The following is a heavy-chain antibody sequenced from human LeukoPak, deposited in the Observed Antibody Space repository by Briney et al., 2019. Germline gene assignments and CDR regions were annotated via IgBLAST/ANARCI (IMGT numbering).Heavy chain of an antibody. J-gene: IGHJ4*02. V-gene: IGHV3-23*01. D-gene: IGHD2-2*01. CDR2: ISGSGGST. Sequence: GGSLRLSCAASGFTFSSYAMSWVRQAPGKGLEWVSAISGSGGSTYYADSVKGRFTISRDNSKNTLYLQMNSLRAEDTAVYYWAKRASREIVVVPALDYWGQGTLVTVSS. CDR1: GFTFSSYA. CDR3: AKRASREIVVVPALDY.